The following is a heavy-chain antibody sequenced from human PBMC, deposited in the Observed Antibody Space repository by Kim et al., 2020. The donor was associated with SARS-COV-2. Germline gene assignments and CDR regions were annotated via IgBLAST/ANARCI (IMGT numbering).Heavy chain of an antibody. CDR3: ALMGFDY. D-gene: IGHD2-8*01. CDR2: GSST. V-gene: IGHV3-74*01. J-gene: IGHJ4*02. Sequence: GSSTSYADSVKGRFTISRDNAKNTLYLQMNSLRAEDTAVYYCALMGFDYWGQGTLVTVSS.